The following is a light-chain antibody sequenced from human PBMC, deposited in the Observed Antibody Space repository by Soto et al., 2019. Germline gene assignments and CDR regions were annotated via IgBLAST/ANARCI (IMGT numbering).Light chain of an antibody. CDR3: SSYSSSNTLVV. J-gene: IGLJ2*01. CDR2: DVI. Sequence: QSALTQPASVSGSPGQSISISCTGTNSDIGGYNYVSWYQQKPGKAPKVIIYDVINRPSGVSNRFSGSKSGNTASLSISGLQAEDEADYYCSSYSSSNTLVVFGGGTKLTVL. CDR1: NSDIGGYNY. V-gene: IGLV2-14*01.